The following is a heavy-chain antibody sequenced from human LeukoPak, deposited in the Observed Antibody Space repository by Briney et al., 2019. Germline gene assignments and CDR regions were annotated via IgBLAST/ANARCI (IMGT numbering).Heavy chain of an antibody. J-gene: IGHJ4*02. V-gene: IGHV4-30-4*01. D-gene: IGHD4-23*01. CDR2: IYYSGST. CDR3: ARDLLNEGNHLDY. CDR1: GGSISSGDYY. Sequence: PSETLSLTCTVSGGSISSGDYYWSWIRQPPGKGLEWIGCIYYSGSTYYNPSLKSRVTISVDTSKNQFSLKLSSVTAADTAVYYCARDLLNEGNHLDYWGQGTLVTVSS.